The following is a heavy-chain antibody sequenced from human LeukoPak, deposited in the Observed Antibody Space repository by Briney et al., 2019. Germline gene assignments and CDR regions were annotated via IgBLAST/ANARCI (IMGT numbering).Heavy chain of an antibody. CDR3: ARGVGGRKGIAVAGTGTFDP. D-gene: IGHD6-19*01. Sequence: SETLSLTCTVSGGSISSGDYYWSWIRQPPGKGLEWIGYIYYSGSTYYNPSLKSRVTISVDTSKNQFSLKLSSVTAADTAVYYCARGVGGRKGIAVAGTGTFDPWGQGTLVTVSS. V-gene: IGHV4-30-4*08. CDR2: IYYSGST. J-gene: IGHJ5*02. CDR1: GGSISSGDYY.